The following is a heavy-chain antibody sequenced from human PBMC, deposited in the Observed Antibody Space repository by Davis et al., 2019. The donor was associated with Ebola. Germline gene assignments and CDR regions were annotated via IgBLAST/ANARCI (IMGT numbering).Heavy chain of an antibody. CDR2: ISGSGGYT. CDR1: GFTFGSYA. J-gene: IGHJ4*02. Sequence: PGGSLRLSCVASGFTFGSYAMSWVRQAPGKGLEWVSLISGSGGYTYYADSVKGRFTISRDNCKNTLYLQMNSLRAEDTAVYYCAKGVWYSSGWYQDPQLDYWGQGTLVTVSS. CDR3: AKGVWYSSGWYQDPQLDY. D-gene: IGHD6-19*01. V-gene: IGHV3-23*01.